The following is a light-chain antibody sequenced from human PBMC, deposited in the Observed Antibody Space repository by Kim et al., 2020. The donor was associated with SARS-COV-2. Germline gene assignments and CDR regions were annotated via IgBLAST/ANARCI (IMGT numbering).Light chain of an antibody. Sequence: EIVLTQSPATLSLSPGERATLSCRASQSVSSYLAWYQQKPGQAPRLLIYDASNRATGIPARFSGSGSGTDFTLTISSLEPEDFAVYYCQQRLGGGTKVDIK. CDR2: DAS. CDR1: QSVSSY. V-gene: IGKV3-11*01. CDR3: QQR. J-gene: IGKJ4*01.